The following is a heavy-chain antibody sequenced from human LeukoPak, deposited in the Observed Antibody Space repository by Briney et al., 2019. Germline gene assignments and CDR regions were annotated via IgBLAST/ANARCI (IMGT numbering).Heavy chain of an antibody. D-gene: IGHD4-17*01. J-gene: IGHJ2*01. Sequence: GGSLRLSCAASGFTVSSNCMSWVRQAPGKGLEWVSVIYSGGSTYYADSVKGRFTISRDNSKNTLYLQMNSLRAEDTAVYYCARDYGDSTPWYFDLWGRGTLVTVSS. CDR3: ARDYGDSTPWYFDL. CDR2: IYSGGST. V-gene: IGHV3-53*01. CDR1: GFTVSSNC.